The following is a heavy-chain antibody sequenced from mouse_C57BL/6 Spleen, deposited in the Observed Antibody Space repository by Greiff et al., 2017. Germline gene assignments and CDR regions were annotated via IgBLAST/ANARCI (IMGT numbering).Heavy chain of an antibody. J-gene: IGHJ2*01. CDR1: GFNIKDYY. D-gene: IGHD2-3*01. V-gene: IGHV14-1*01. CDR2: IYPENGDT. CDR3: TTIVTSNFDY. Sequence: EVQLQQSGAELVRPGASVKLSCTASGFNIKDYYMHWVKQRPEQGLEWIGRIYPENGDTEYAPKFQGKTTMTADTSSNTAYLQLSSLTSEDTAVYDSTTIVTSNFDYWGQGTTLTVSS.